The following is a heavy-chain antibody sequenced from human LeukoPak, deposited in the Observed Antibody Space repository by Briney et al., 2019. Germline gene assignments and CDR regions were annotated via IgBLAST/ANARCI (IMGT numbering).Heavy chain of an antibody. CDR2: INGSGGST. V-gene: IGHV3-23*01. Sequence: PGGSLRLSCAASGFTFSSYAMSWVRQAPGKGLEWVSAINGSGGSTYYADSVKGRFTISRDNSKNTLYLQMNSLRAEDTAVYYCAKPVNSSGWSYFDLWGRGTLVTVSS. CDR1: GFTFSSYA. J-gene: IGHJ2*01. CDR3: AKPVNSSGWSYFDL. D-gene: IGHD6-19*01.